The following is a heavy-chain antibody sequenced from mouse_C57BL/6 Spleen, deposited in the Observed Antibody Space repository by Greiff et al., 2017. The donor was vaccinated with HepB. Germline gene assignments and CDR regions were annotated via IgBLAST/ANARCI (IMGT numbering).Heavy chain of an antibody. CDR2: IRNKANGYTT. CDR1: GFTFTDYY. CDR3: ARYPTETYYSDC. V-gene: IGHV7-3*01. Sequence: EVKVVESGGGLVQPGGSLSLSCAASGFTFTDYYMSWVRQPPGKALEWLGFIRNKANGYTTEYSASVKGRFTISRDNSQSILYLQMNALRAEDSATYYCARYPTETYYSDCWGQGPTLTVSS. D-gene: IGHD4-1*02. J-gene: IGHJ2*01.